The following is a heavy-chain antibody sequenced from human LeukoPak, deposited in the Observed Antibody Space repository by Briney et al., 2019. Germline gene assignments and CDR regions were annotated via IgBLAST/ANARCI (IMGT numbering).Heavy chain of an antibody. CDR2: INPNSGGT. J-gene: IGHJ6*03. D-gene: IGHD6-13*01. Sequence: GASVKVSCKASGYTFTGYYMHWVRQAPGQGLEWMGWINPNSGGTDYAQKFQGRGTMTRYTSVSTAYMEISRLRSDDTAVYYCARDLPSSRWYYPSRYYYYMDVWGKGTTVTIPS. CDR3: ARDLPSSRWYYPSRYYYYMDV. V-gene: IGHV1-2*02. CDR1: GYTFTGYY.